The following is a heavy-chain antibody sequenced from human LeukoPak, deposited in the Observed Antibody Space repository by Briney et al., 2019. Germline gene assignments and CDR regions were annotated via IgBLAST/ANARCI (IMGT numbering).Heavy chain of an antibody. V-gene: IGHV3-7*02. CDR2: IKHDRCET. J-gene: IGHJ6*02. Sequence: GGSLRLSCAASGFTFSSIWMSWVRQAPGKGLEWVANIKHDRCETTYVGSVKGRFSISRDNAKNSLHLQMNTLRVEDTAVYYCAKNGGPHGMDVWGLGTTVTVSS. CDR1: GFTFSSIW. D-gene: IGHD3-16*01. CDR3: AKNGGPHGMDV.